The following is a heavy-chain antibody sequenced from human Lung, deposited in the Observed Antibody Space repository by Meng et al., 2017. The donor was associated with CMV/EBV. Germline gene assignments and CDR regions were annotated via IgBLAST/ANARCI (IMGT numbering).Heavy chain of an antibody. CDR3: STRRKFRGVDHFAY. V-gene: IGHV3-15*01. Sequence: GESXKISCAASGLTFSDAWMTWVRQAPGKGLEWVGRIKGKTDGETTDYAAPVKSRFTISRDDSKDMVYLQMNSLKTEDTAVYYCSTRRKFRGVDHFAYWAPGTXVHGAS. CDR1: GLTFSDAW. CDR2: IKGKTDGETT. J-gene: IGHJ4*02. D-gene: IGHD3-10*01.